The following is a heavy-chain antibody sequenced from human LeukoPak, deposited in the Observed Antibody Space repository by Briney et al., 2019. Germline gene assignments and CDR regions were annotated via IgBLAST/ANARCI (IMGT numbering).Heavy chain of an antibody. CDR1: GFTFSSYS. V-gene: IGHV3-48*02. J-gene: IGHJ4*02. D-gene: IGHD5-18*01. Sequence: GGSLRFSCAASGFTFSSYSMNWVRQAPGKGLEWVSYISSSSSTIYYADSVKGRFTISRDNAKNSLYLQMNSLRDEDTAVYYCARASPWIQLWLPGDYFDYWGQGTLVTVSS. CDR3: ARASPWIQLWLPGDYFDY. CDR2: ISSSSSTI.